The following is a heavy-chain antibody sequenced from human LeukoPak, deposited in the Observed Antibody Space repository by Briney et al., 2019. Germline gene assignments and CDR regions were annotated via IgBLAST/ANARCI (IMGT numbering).Heavy chain of an antibody. CDR2: ISAYNGNT. Sequence: GASVKVSCKASGYTFTSYGISWVRQAPGQGLEWMGWISAYNGNTNYAQKLQGRVTMTTDTSTSTAYMELRSLRSDDTAVYYCARHADVLRYFDWSNSPYYFDYWGRGTLVTVSS. CDR3: ARHADVLRYFDWSNSPYYFDY. J-gene: IGHJ4*02. V-gene: IGHV1-18*01. D-gene: IGHD3-9*01. CDR1: GYTFTSYG.